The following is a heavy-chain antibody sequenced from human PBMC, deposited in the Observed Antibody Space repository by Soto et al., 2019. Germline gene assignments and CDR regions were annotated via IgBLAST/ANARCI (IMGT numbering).Heavy chain of an antibody. D-gene: IGHD2-21*01. CDR2: ISGSGGST. V-gene: IGHV3-23*01. J-gene: IGHJ5*02. CDR3: AKGSGVVVVLANTENWFDP. Sequence: EVQLLESGGGLVQPRGSLRLSCAASGFTFSSYAMSWVRQAPGKGLEWVSAISGSGGSTYYADSVKGRFTISRDNSKNSLYLQMNSLRAEDTAVYYCAKGSGVVVVLANTENWFDPWGQGTLVTVSS. CDR1: GFTFSSYA.